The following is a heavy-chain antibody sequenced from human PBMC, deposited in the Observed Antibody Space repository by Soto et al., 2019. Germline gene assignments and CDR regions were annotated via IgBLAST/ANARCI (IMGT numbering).Heavy chain of an antibody. Sequence: ASVKVSCKASGYTFTSYYMHWVRQAPGQGLEWMGMINPSGGSTSYAQKFQGRVTMTADKSTSTAYMEPSSLRAEDTAVYYCATPRVGIYGSGSSLFDYWGQGTLVTVSS. V-gene: IGHV1-46*01. CDR3: ATPRVGIYGSGSSLFDY. J-gene: IGHJ4*02. CDR2: INPSGGST. CDR1: GYTFTSYY. D-gene: IGHD3-10*01.